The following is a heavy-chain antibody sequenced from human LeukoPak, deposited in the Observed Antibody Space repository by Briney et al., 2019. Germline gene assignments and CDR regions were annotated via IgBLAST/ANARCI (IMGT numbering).Heavy chain of an antibody. J-gene: IGHJ4*02. V-gene: IGHV3-74*01. D-gene: IGHD6-19*01. CDR2: INTDGTVT. CDR1: GFTFSKYW. Sequence: GGTLRLSCAASGFTFSKYWMLWVRPAPGKGLESVSRINTDGTVTTYADSVKGRFTVSRDNADNTMFLQMNSVRDEGTAVYYCATKQWLAPPPDSWGQGTPVTVSS. CDR3: ATKQWLAPPPDS.